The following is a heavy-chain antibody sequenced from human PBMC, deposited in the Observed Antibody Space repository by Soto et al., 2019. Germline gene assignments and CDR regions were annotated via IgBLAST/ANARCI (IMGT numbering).Heavy chain of an antibody. CDR2: IPYDGTNE. Sequence: QGQLVESGGGVVQPGRSLRLSCAASGFTFNTYPMHWVRQAPGKGLEWVAVIPYDGTNECYAESVRGRFIISRDDSQNTLYLQMNSLTIEDTAVYYCARDHDVVVSIEKRRYFSYYGMDVWGQGTTVTVSS. D-gene: IGHD3-16*02. V-gene: IGHV3-30*01. CDR3: ARDHDVVVSIEKRRYFSYYGMDV. CDR1: GFTFNTYP. J-gene: IGHJ6*02.